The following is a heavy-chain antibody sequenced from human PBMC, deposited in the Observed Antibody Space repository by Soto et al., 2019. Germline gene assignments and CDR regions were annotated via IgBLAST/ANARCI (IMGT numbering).Heavy chain of an antibody. CDR1: GGSISSGGYY. J-gene: IGHJ6*02. V-gene: IGHV4-31*03. CDR3: ARDRTVLAKAFHLYGMDV. Sequence: QVQLQESGPGLVKPSQTLSLTCTVSGGSISSGGYYWSWIRQHPGKGLEWIGYIYYSGSTYYNPSLKRRVTISVDTSKNQFSLKLSSVTAADTAVYYCARDRTVLAKAFHLYGMDVWGQGTTVTVSS. D-gene: IGHD3-3*02. CDR2: IYYSGST.